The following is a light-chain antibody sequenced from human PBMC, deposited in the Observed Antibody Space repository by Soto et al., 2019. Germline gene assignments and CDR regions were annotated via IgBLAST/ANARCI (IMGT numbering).Light chain of an antibody. Sequence: VLTQSPGTLSLSPGKSATLSCRASQSVSSSYLAWYQQKPGQAPRLLIYDASSRATGIPDRFSGSGSGTDFTLTISRLEPEDFAVYYCQHYGSSRTFGQGTKVDIK. CDR1: QSVSSSY. CDR3: QHYGSSRT. CDR2: DAS. J-gene: IGKJ1*01. V-gene: IGKV3-20*01.